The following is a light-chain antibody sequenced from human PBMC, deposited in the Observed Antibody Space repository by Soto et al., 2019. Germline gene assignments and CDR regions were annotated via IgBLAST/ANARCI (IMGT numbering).Light chain of an antibody. CDR3: CSYAGSYSWV. CDR1: SSDVGGYNY. Sequence: QPVLTQPRSVSGSPGQSVTISCTGTSSDVGGYNYVSWYQQHPGRAPKLMIYDVTKRPSGVPDRLSGSKSGSTASLTISGLQAEDEADYCCCSYAGSYSWVFGGGTK. J-gene: IGLJ3*02. V-gene: IGLV2-11*01. CDR2: DVT.